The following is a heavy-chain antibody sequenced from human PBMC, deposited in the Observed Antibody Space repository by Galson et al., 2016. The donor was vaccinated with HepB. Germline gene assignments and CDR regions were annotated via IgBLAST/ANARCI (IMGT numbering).Heavy chain of an antibody. V-gene: IGHV3-23*01. Sequence: SLRLSCAASGFFFSNFVMTWVRQAPGKGLEWVSDISDNTAATKYADSVKGRFTISRDNSKNTVYLQMNSLRGEDTALYYCAKRMSYSYYYAMDIWGQGTTVTVSS. J-gene: IGHJ6*02. D-gene: IGHD2-15*01. CDR1: GFFFSNFV. CDR3: AKRMSYSYYYAMDI. CDR2: ISDNTAAT.